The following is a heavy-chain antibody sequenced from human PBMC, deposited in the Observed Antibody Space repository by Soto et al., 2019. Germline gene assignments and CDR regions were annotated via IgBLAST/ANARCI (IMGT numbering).Heavy chain of an antibody. D-gene: IGHD3-22*01. J-gene: IGHJ5*02. V-gene: IGHV5-10-1*01. CDR1: GYSFTSYW. CDR2: IDPSDSYT. CDR3: ARRRSYYDSSGYPLAP. Sequence: GESLKISCKGSGYSFTSYWTSWVRQMPGKGLEWMGRIDPSDSYTNYSPSFQGHVTISADKSISTAYLQWSSLKASDTAMYYCARRRSYYDSSGYPLAPWGQGTLVTVSS.